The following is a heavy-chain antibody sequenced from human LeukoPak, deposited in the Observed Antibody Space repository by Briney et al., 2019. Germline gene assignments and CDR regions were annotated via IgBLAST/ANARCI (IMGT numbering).Heavy chain of an antibody. CDR2: ISSSGSTI. Sequence: GGSLRLSCAASGFTFSDYYMSWIRQAPGKGLEWVSYISSSGSTIYYADSVKARFTISRDNAKNSLYLQMNSLRAEDTAVYYCSRDRITIFGVVNKPGAYGMDGWGRGTTVTVSS. CDR1: GFTFSDYY. J-gene: IGHJ6*02. D-gene: IGHD3-3*01. CDR3: SRDRITIFGVVNKPGAYGMDG. V-gene: IGHV3-11*01.